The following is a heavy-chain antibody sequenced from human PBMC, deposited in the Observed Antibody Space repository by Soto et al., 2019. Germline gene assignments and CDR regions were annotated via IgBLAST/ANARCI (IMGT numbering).Heavy chain of an antibody. CDR1: GFTFSNYY. CDR3: AVSAREPDH. D-gene: IGHD6-6*01. V-gene: IGHV3-11*01. J-gene: IGHJ5*02. Sequence: PGGSLRLSCAASGFTFSNYYMSWVRQAPGKGLEYISYISGSGGTIYYADSVQGRFTVSRDNAKNSLYLQMNSLRAEDTAMYYCAVSAREPDHWGQGTLVTVSS. CDR2: ISGSGGTI.